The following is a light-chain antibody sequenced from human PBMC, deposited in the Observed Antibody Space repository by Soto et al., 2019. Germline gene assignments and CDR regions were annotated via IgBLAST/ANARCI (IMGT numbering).Light chain of an antibody. J-gene: IGKJ1*01. CDR1: QSISDY. V-gene: IGKV1-5*01. CDR2: DAS. Sequence: DIKMNQSPSTLSASVGDRVSITCRASQSISDYLAWYQQKPGKAPKLLIYDASNLESGVPSTFSGSGSGTEFTLTISSLQPDDFATYYCQQYYTYWHMFGQGTMV. CDR3: QQYYTYWHM.